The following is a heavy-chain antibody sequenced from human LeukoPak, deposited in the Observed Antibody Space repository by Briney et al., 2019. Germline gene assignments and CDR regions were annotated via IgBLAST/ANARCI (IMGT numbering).Heavy chain of an antibody. Sequence: SETLSLTCTVSGGSISSSSYYWGWIRQPPGKGLEWIGSIYYSGSTYYNPSLKSRVTISVDTSKNQFSLKLSSVTAADTAVYYCARNALVPDGSYGSGSSLAYYMDVWGKGTTVTISS. D-gene: IGHD3-10*01. CDR2: IYYSGST. CDR1: GGSISSSSYY. V-gene: IGHV4-39*07. CDR3: ARNALVPDGSYGSGSSLAYYMDV. J-gene: IGHJ6*03.